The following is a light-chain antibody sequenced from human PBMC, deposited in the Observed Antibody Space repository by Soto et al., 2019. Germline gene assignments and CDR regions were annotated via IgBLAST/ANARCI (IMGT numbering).Light chain of an antibody. CDR2: DAS. CDR3: QQYDKLVT. Sequence: DVQMTQSPSSLSASIGDRVTITCQASQDIRKYLNWYRQKPGKAPDLLIHDASNLETGVPSRFSGSGSGTLFTFTISSLQPEDIATYYCQQYDKLVTFGRGTKV. CDR1: QDIRKY. J-gene: IGKJ1*01. V-gene: IGKV1-33*01.